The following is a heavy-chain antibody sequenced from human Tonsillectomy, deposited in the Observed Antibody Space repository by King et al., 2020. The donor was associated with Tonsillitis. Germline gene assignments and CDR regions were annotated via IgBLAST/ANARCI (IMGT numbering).Heavy chain of an antibody. CDR3: ARDSRRQRFDY. V-gene: IGHV3-33*01. CDR1: GFTLSSYG. J-gene: IGHJ4*02. Sequence: LVESGGGVVQPGRSLRLSCAASGFTLSSYGMHWVRQAPGKGLEWVAGICDEGSNKYSADTVKGRFTISRDNSKNTLFLQMNNLRAEDTAVYYCARDSRRQRFDYWGQGTLVTVSS. D-gene: IGHD1-1*01. CDR2: ICDEGSNK.